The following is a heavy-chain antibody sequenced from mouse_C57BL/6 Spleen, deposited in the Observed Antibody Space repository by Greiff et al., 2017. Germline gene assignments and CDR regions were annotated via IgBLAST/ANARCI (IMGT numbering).Heavy chain of an antibody. CDR3: ARDQSQGAMDY. J-gene: IGHJ4*01. V-gene: IGHV5-4*01. Sequence: EVNVVESGGGLVKPGGSLKLSCAASGFTFSSYAMSWVRQTPEKRLEWVATISDGGSYTYYPDNVKGRFTISRDNAKNNLYLQMSHLKSEDTAMYYCARDQSQGAMDYWGQGTSVTVSS. CDR1: GFTFSSYA. CDR2: ISDGGSYT.